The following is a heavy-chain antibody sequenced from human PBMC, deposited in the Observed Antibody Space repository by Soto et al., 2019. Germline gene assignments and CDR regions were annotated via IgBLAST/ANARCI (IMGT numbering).Heavy chain of an antibody. V-gene: IGHV3-48*02. D-gene: IGHD3-22*01. CDR1: GFTFSSYS. Sequence: SGGSLRLSCAASGFTFSSYSMNWVRQAPGKGLEWVSYISSSSSTIYYADSVKGRFTISRDNAKNSLYLQMNSLRDEDTAVYYCARALYYYDTPDAFDIWGQGTMVTVSS. CDR2: ISSSSSTI. J-gene: IGHJ3*02. CDR3: ARALYYYDTPDAFDI.